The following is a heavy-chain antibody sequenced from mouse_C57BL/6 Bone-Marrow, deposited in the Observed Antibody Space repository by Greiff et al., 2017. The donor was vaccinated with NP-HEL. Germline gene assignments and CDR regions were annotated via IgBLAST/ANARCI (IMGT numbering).Heavy chain of an antibody. Sequence: EVKVVESGGGLVQPGGSLKLSCAASGFTFSDYGMAWVRQAPRKGPEWVAFISNLAYSIYYADTVTCRFTISRENAKNTLYLEMSSLRSEDTAMYYCARHVSYYGSSYWYFDVWGTGTTVTVSS. V-gene: IGHV5-15*01. CDR3: ARHVSYYGSSYWYFDV. CDR1: GFTFSDYG. CDR2: ISNLAYSI. J-gene: IGHJ1*03. D-gene: IGHD1-1*01.